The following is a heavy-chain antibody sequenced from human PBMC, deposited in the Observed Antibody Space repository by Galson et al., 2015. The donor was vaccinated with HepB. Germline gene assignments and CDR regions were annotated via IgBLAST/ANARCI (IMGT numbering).Heavy chain of an antibody. CDR1: GFTFSSYA. CDR2: ISGSGGST. D-gene: IGHD4-17*01. CDR3: ARKTTDYGDYDY. Sequence: SLRLSCAASGFTFSSYAMSWVRQAPGKGLEWVSAISGSGGSTYYANSVKGRFTISRDNSKNTLYLQMNSLRAEDTAVYYCARKTTDYGDYDYWGQGTLVTVSS. V-gene: IGHV3-23*01. J-gene: IGHJ4*02.